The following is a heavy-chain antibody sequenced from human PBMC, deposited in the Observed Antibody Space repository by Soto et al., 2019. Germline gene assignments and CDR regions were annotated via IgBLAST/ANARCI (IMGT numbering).Heavy chain of an antibody. V-gene: IGHV3-48*03. CDR1: GFTCSRYE. J-gene: IGHJ4*02. CDR2: IGSSGGTI. Sequence: GGSLRLSCAASGFTCSRYEMNWVRQAPGKGLEWVSYIGSSGGTIYCADSVKGRLTISRDNAKNSLYLQMNSLGAEDTAVYFCAGDEFSALYFAYWGQGTLDNVST. D-gene: IGHD3-10*01. CDR3: AGDEFSALYFAY.